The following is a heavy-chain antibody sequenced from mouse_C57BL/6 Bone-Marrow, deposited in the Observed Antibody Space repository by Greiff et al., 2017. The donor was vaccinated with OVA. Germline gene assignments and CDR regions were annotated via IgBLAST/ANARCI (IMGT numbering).Heavy chain of an antibody. CDR3: ARSGGYLYYFDY. D-gene: IGHD2-14*01. J-gene: IGHJ2*01. CDR2: IYPGSGKT. Sequence: QVQLQQSGAELVRPGASVKLSCKASGYTFTDYYINWVKQRPGQGLEWIARIYPGSGKTYYNEKFKGKATLSAEKSYSTAYMQLSSLTSEDSAVYFCARSGGYLYYFDYWGQGTTLTVSS. CDR1: GYTFTDYY. V-gene: IGHV1-76*01.